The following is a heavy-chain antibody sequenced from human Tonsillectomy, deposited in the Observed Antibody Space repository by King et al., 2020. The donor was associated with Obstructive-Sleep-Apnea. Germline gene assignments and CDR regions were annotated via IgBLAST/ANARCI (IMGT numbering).Heavy chain of an antibody. CDR3: ARQLVLDAFDI. J-gene: IGHJ3*02. CDR1: GGSISSSHW. Sequence: QLQESGPGLVKPSGTLSLTCAVSGGSISSSHWWSWVRRPPGKGLEWIGEIYHSGSPNYNPSPKSRVTISVDTSNNQFSLKLSSVTAADTAVYYCARQLVLDAFDIWGQGTMVTVSS. CDR2: IYHSGSP. V-gene: IGHV4-4*02. D-gene: IGHD6-13*01.